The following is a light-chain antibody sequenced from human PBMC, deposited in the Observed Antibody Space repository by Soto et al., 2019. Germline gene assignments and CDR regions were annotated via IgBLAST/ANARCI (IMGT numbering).Light chain of an antibody. CDR2: GAS. CDR3: QQYNNWPLYT. J-gene: IGKJ2*01. V-gene: IGKV3-15*01. Sequence: EIVMTQSPATLSVSPGERATLSCRASQSVSSNLAWYQQKPGQAPRLLIYGASTRATGIPARFSGSGSGTAFTLTISRLQSEDFAVYYCQQYNNWPLYTFGQGTKLEIK. CDR1: QSVSSN.